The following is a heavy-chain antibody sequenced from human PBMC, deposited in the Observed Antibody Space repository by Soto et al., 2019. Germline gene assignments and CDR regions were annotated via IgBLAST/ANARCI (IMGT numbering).Heavy chain of an antibody. Sequence: SETLSLTCTVSGGSISSYYWSWIRQPPGKGLEWIGYIYYSGSTNYNPSLKSRVTISVDTSKNQFSLKLSSVTAADTAVYYCARVRLTYYYDSSGYLFDYWGQGTLVTVSS. V-gene: IGHV4-59*01. CDR3: ARVRLTYYYDSSGYLFDY. D-gene: IGHD3-22*01. CDR2: IYYSGST. J-gene: IGHJ4*02. CDR1: GGSISSYY.